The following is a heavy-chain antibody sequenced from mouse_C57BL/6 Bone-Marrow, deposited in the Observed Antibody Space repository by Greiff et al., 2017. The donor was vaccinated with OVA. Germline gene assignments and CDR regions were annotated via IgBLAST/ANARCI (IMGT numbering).Heavy chain of an antibody. CDR1: GYTFTDYY. D-gene: IGHD2-3*01. J-gene: IGHJ3*01. CDR2: INPYNGGT. Sequence: EVQLQQSGPVLVKPGASVKMSCKASGYTFTDYYMNWVKQSHGKSLEWIGVINPYNGGTSYNQKFKGKATLTVDKSSSTAYMELNSRTSEDSAVYYCARGGTDCYYAGAYWGQGTLVTVSA. CDR3: ARGGTDCYYAGAY. V-gene: IGHV1-19*01.